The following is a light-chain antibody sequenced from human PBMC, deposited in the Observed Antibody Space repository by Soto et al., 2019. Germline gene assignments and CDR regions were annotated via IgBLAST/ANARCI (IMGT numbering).Light chain of an antibody. CDR3: QQRSNWPLT. CDR2: DAS. J-gene: IGKJ3*01. V-gene: IGKV3-11*01. Sequence: EIVLTQSPATLSLSPGERATLSCRASQSVSSYLAWYQQKPGQAPRLLIYDASNMGTGIPARFSGSGSGTDFTLTICSLEPEDFAVYYCQQRSNWPLTFGPGTKVHIK. CDR1: QSVSSY.